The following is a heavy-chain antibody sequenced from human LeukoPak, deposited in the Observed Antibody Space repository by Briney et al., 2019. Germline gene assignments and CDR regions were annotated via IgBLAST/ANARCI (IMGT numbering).Heavy chain of an antibody. Sequence: GGSLRLSCEASGFTFSRYWMSWVRQAPGKGLEWVASIREDGSETYPADSVRGRFTFSRDNAKNSLSLQMNSLRAEDTAVYYCAKGGSYLNGWGQRTLVTVSS. CDR3: AKGGSYLNG. CDR2: IREDGSET. CDR1: GFTFSRYW. J-gene: IGHJ4*02. V-gene: IGHV3-7*01. D-gene: IGHD1-26*01.